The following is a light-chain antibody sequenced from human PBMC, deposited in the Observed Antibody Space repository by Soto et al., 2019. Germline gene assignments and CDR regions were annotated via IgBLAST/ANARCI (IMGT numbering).Light chain of an antibody. CDR3: QQYNSYQIT. V-gene: IGKV1-5*01. CDR2: DAS. CDR1: QSISIS. J-gene: IGKJ5*01. Sequence: DIQLTKSPSSLSASVGDRVTITCRASQSISISLNWYQLKPGKAPKLLIYDASSLESGVPSRFSGSGSGTEFTLTISSLQPDDFATYYCQQYNSYQITFGQGTRLEIK.